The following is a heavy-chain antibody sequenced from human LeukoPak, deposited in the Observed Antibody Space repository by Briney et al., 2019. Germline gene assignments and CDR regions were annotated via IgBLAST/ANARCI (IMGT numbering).Heavy chain of an antibody. CDR2: IIPILGIA. CDR3: ARSNSGFGVLDGAFDI. J-gene: IGHJ3*02. V-gene: IGHV1-69*02. Sequence: SVKVSCKASGGTFSSYTISWVRQAPGQGLEWMGRIIPILGIANYAQKFQGRVTITAGKSTSTAYMELSSLRSEDTAVYYCARSNSGFGVLDGAFDIWGQGTMVAVSS. CDR1: GGTFSSYT. D-gene: IGHD4-23*01.